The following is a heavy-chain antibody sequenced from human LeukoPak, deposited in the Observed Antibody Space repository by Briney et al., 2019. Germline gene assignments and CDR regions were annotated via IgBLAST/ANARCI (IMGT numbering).Heavy chain of an antibody. J-gene: IGHJ5*02. CDR1: GYTFTGYY. CDR2: INPNSGGT. CDR3: ARAIYSSGWYGTWFDP. V-gene: IGHV1-2*02. Sequence: ASVKVSCKASGYTFTGYYMHWVGQAPGQGLEWMGWINPNSGGTNYAQKFQGRVTMTRDTSISTAYMELSRLRSDDTAVYYCARAIYSSGWYGTWFDPWGQGTLVTVSS. D-gene: IGHD6-19*01.